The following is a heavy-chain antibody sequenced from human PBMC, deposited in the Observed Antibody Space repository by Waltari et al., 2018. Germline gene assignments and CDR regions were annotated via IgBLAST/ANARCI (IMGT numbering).Heavy chain of an antibody. CDR1: GYTFTGYY. D-gene: IGHD6-13*01. V-gene: IGHV1-2*02. J-gene: IGHJ4*02. CDR2: INPNSGGT. CDR3: AREAAARSYFDY. Sequence: VPLVQSGAEVKKPGASVQVSCKASGYTFTGYYMHWVRQAHGQGLEWRGWINPNSGGTNYAQKFQGRVTMTRDTSISTAYMELSRLRSDDTAVYYCAREAAARSYFDYWGQGTLVTVSS.